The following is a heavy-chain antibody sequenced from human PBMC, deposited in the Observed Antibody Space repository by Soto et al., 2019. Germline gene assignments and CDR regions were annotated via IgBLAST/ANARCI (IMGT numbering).Heavy chain of an antibody. CDR1: GGSISSSSYY. Sequence: SETLSLTCTVSGGSISSSSYYWSWIRQPPGKGLEWIGYIYYSGSTNYNPSLKSRVTISVDTSKNQFSLKLSSVTAADTAVYYCARRYGASFDYWGQGTRVTVSS. D-gene: IGHD4-17*01. J-gene: IGHJ4*02. CDR2: IYYSGST. V-gene: IGHV4-61*01. CDR3: ARRYGASFDY.